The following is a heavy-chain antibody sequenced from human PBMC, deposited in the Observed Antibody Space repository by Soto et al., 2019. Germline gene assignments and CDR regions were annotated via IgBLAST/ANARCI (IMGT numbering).Heavy chain of an antibody. V-gene: IGHV4-4*07. J-gene: IGHJ4*02. Sequence: PSETLSLTCTVSGASMNSYHWSWIRQPAGKGLEWIGHIHSSGSTNYNPSLKSRVTMSVDTSKNQFSLRLMSLTAADTAVYYCARDSEYSSSSVYFDYWGQGTLVTVSS. CDR3: ARDSEYSSSSVYFDY. D-gene: IGHD6-6*01. CDR2: IHSSGST. CDR1: GASMNSYH.